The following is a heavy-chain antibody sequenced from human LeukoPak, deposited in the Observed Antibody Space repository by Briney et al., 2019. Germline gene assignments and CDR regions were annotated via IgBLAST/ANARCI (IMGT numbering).Heavy chain of an antibody. CDR1: GFIFSSYE. CDR2: ISTSGSTI. J-gene: IGHJ4*02. Sequence: GGSLRLSCAGTGFIFSSYEMNWVRRAPGKGPEWVSYISTSGSTIYYADSVKGRFTMSRDNAKNSLYLQMNSLSAEDTAVYYCARYSSSWYATDYWGQGTLVTVSS. V-gene: IGHV3-48*03. D-gene: IGHD6-13*01. CDR3: ARYSSSWYATDY.